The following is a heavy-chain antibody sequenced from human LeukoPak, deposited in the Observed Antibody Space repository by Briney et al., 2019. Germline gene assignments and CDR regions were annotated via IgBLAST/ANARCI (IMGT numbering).Heavy chain of an antibody. CDR2: IKQDGSEK. CDR3: ALGDSFDY. Sequence: GGSLRLSCVASGFTFSSYWTSWVRQAPGKGLEWVANIKQDGSEKYYVVSVKGRFTISRDNTKNSLCLQMNSLRAEDTAVYYCALGDSFDYWGQGTLVTVSS. V-gene: IGHV3-7*01. J-gene: IGHJ4*02. CDR1: GFTFSSYW.